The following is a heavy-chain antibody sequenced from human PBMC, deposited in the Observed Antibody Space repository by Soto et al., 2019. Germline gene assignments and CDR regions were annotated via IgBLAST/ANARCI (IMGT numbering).Heavy chain of an antibody. Sequence: PGESLKISCMASGYSFTNKWISWARQMPGKGLEWMGRIDPGASYTSYSPSFQGHVTISADKSISTAYLQWTSLRASDTAMYYCARRQYDSSDIWGQGTMVTVSS. V-gene: IGHV5-10-1*01. D-gene: IGHD3-22*01. CDR3: ARRQYDSSDI. CDR1: GYSFTNKW. J-gene: IGHJ6*02. CDR2: IDPGASYT.